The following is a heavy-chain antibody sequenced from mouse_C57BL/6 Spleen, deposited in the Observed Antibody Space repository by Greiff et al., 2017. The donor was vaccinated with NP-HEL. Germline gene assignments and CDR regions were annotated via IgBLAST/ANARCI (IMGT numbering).Heavy chain of an antibody. CDR3: ARSGYDYDVGY. V-gene: IGHV1-72*01. CDR2: IDPNRGGT. CDR1: GYTFTSYW. D-gene: IGHD2-4*01. Sequence: QVQLKQPGAELVKPGASVKLSCKASGYTFTSYWLHWVKQRPGRGLEWIGRIDPNRGGTKYNEKFKSKSTLTVDKPSSTAYMQLSSLTSEDSAVYYCARSGYDYDVGYWGQGTTLTVSS. J-gene: IGHJ2*01.